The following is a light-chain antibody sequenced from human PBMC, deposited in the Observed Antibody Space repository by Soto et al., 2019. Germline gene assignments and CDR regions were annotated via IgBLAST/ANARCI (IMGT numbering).Light chain of an antibody. CDR2: WAS. Sequence: DIVMTQSPDSLAVSLGGRATINCKSSHTVLRSSNNKNHLAWYQQKPEQPPKLLISWASTRESGVPDRFSGSGSGTDFTLTINDLQPEDVATYFCLQDYDFPYTFGQGTKLEI. CDR3: LQDYDFPYT. J-gene: IGKJ2*01. V-gene: IGKV4-1*01. CDR1: HTVLRSSNNKNH.